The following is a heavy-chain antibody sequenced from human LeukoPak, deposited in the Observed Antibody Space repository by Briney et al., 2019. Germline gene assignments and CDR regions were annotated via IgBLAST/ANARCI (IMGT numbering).Heavy chain of an antibody. D-gene: IGHD2-15*01. V-gene: IGHV4-4*07. CDR2: IYNGGST. J-gene: IGHJ4*02. CDR1: GASISNYY. CDR3: ARFGGSGDTRGYFDN. Sequence: SETLSLTCIASGASISNYYWSWIRQPPGKGPEWIGPIYNGGSTNYNSSLGSRITMSLETSKNQFLLRLTSVTAADTAVYYCARFGGSGDTRGYFDNWGQGTLVTVSS.